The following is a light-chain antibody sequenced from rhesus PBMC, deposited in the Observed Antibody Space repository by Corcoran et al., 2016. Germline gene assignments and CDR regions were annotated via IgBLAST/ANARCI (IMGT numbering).Light chain of an antibody. J-gene: IGKJ1*01. V-gene: IGKV1-22*01. CDR2: KAS. CDR3: QQYSSSPWT. CDR1: QRISNW. Sequence: DIQMTQSPSSLSASVGDTVTITCRASQRISNWLAWYQQKPGTAPKRLIYKASTLQGGVPSRFSGSGSGTDFTFTISGLHSEDCATYYCQQYSSSPWTFGLGTKVEIK.